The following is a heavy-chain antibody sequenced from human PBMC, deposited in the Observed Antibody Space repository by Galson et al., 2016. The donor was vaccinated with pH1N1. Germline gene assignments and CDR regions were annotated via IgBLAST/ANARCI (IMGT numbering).Heavy chain of an antibody. J-gene: IGHJ3*01. D-gene: IGHD4-23*01. V-gene: IGHV3-21*01. CDR1: GFTFSSYV. CDR3: ARALYYGGNSIAFDV. CDR2: ISSSSTYI. Sequence: SLRLSCAASGFTFSSYVMNWVRQAPGKGLEWVSSISSSSTYIYYADSVRGRFTISRDNAKNSLYLQMNSLRAEDTAIYYCARALYYGGNSIAFDVWGQGTKVTISS.